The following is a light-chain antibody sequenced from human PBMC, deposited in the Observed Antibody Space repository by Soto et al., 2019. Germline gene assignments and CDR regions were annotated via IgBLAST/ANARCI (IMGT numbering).Light chain of an antibody. V-gene: IGKV1-27*01. J-gene: IGKJ2*01. CDR3: QNYNGAPYA. CDR2: EAS. Sequence: DIQMTQSPPSLSASVGDRVTITCRASQAISNLVAWYQQKPGKAPSLLIYEASTLQSGVPPRFSGRGSGTAFTLTISSLQPEDVATYFCQNYNGAPYAFGQGTKLEIK. CDR1: QAISNL.